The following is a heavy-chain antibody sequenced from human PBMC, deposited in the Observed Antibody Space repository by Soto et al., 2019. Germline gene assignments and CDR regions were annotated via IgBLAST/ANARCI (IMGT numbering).Heavy chain of an antibody. V-gene: IGHV3-48*04. D-gene: IGHD3-3*01. CDR3: AKEGTYDFWSGYKYYYYYGMDV. CDR1: GFTFSSYS. Sequence: GGSLRLSCAASGFTFSSYSMNWVRQAPGKGLEWVSYISSSSSTIYYADSVKGRFTISRDNSKNSLYLQMNSLRTEDTALYYCAKEGTYDFWSGYKYYYYYGMDVWGQGTTVTVSS. CDR2: ISSSSSTI. J-gene: IGHJ6*02.